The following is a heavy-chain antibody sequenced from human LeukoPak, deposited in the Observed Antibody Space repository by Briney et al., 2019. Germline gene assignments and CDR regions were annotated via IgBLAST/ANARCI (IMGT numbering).Heavy chain of an antibody. CDR3: ARDYASWGSSSGWYDYYYYYMDV. V-gene: IGHV3-30*02. D-gene: IGHD6-19*01. CDR2: IRYDGSNK. CDR1: GFTFSSYG. J-gene: IGHJ6*03. Sequence: GGSLRLSCAASGFTFSSYGMHWVRQAPGKGLEWVAFIRYDGSNKYYADSVKGRFTISRDNAKNSLYLQMNSLRAEDTAVYYCARDYASWGSSSGWYDYYYYYMDVWGKGTTVTISS.